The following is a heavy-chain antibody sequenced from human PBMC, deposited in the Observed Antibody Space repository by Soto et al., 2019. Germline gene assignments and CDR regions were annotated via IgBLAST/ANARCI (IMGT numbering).Heavy chain of an antibody. Sequence: GASVKVSCKASGYTFISYGISWVRRAPGQGLEWMGWVSAYNGNTNYAQKLQGRVTLTTDTSTSTAYMELRSLSSDYTAVYYCARAEAVAYHYYAMDVWGQGTTVTVSS. J-gene: IGHJ6*02. D-gene: IGHD6-19*01. CDR1: GYTFISYG. CDR2: VSAYNGNT. V-gene: IGHV1-18*01. CDR3: ARAEAVAYHYYAMDV.